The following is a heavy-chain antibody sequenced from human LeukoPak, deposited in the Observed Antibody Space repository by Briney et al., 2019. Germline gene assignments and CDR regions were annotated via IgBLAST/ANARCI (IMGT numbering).Heavy chain of an antibody. CDR3: ARGSWYARAYYYYMDV. Sequence: HPGGSLRLSCAASEFTFSIYWMSWVRQAPGKGLEWVANIKQDGSETYYVDSVKGRFTISRDNAKNSLYLQMNSLRAEDTALYYCARGSWYARAYYYYMDVWGKGTTVTISS. V-gene: IGHV3-7*01. CDR2: IKQDGSET. CDR1: EFTFSIYW. D-gene: IGHD6-13*01. J-gene: IGHJ6*03.